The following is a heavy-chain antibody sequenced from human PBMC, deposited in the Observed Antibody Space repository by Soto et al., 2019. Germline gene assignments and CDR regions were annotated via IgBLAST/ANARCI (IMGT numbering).Heavy chain of an antibody. V-gene: IGHV3-30-3*01. CDR2: ISYDGSNK. CDR1: GFTFSSYA. D-gene: IGHD3-3*01. CDR3: ARASYYDFWSGYPTRYYYGMDV. Sequence: GGSLRLSCAASGFTFSSYAMHWVRQAPGKGLEWVAVISYDGSNKYYADSVKGRFTISRDNSKNTLYLQMNSLRAEDTAVYYCARASYYDFWSGYPTRYYYGMDVWGQGTTVTVSS. J-gene: IGHJ6*02.